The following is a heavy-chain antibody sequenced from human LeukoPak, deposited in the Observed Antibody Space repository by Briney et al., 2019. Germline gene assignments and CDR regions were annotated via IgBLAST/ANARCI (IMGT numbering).Heavy chain of an antibody. J-gene: IGHJ5*02. CDR1: GGPISSYY. D-gene: IGHD6-19*01. CDR3: ARHGPGGSGWYHH. V-gene: IGHV4-59*08. Sequence: SETLSLTCNASGGPISSYYWSWIRQPPEKGLEGTGYIYYSGSTNYNPSLKSRVTISVDTSQNQFSLRLSYVTAADTAVYFCARHGPGGSGWYHHWGQGTLVTVS. CDR2: IYYSGST.